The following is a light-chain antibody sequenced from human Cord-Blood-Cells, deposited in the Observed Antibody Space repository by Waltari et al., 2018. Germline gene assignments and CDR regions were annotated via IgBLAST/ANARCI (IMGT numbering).Light chain of an antibody. V-gene: IGKV3-11*01. Sequence: EIVLTQSPATLSLSPGERATLSCRASQSVSSYLAWYQQKPGQAPRLLIYDASNRGTGIPARFSGSGSGTDFTLTISSLEPEDVAVYYCQQRSNWPRTFGQGTKVEIK. CDR3: QQRSNWPRT. J-gene: IGKJ1*01. CDR1: QSVSSY. CDR2: DAS.